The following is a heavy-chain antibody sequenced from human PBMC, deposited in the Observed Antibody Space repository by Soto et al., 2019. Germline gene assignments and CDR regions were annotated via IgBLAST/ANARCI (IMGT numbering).Heavy chain of an antibody. CDR2: IYYSGST. D-gene: IGHD3-10*01. J-gene: IGHJ5*01. CDR1: GGSIDSYY. CDR3: ARGVSSFDL. Sequence: PSETLSLTCTVSGGSIDSYYWSWIRQPPGKGLEWLGYIYYSGSTNYNPSLKSRGTISLDPSEKKFSLNLRSVTAADTAVYYCARGVSSFDLWGQGTLVTVSS. V-gene: IGHV4-59*01.